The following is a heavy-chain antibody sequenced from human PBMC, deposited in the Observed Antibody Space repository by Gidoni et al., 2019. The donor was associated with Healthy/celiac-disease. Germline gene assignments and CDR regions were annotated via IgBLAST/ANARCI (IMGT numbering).Heavy chain of an antibody. CDR1: GFTFTSSA. CDR3: VSEMTLTAYWYFDL. V-gene: IGHV1-58*01. CDR2: IVVGSGNT. J-gene: IGHJ2*01. D-gene: IGHD1-20*01. Sequence: QMQLVQSGPEVKKPGTSVTVSCKASGFTFTSSAVQWVRPARGQRLEWIGWIVVGSGNTNYAQKFQERVTITRDMSTSTAYMELSSLRSEDTAVYYCVSEMTLTAYWYFDLWGRGTLVTVSS.